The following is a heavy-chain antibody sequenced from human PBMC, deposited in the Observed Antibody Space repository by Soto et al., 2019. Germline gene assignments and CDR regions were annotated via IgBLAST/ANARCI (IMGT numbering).Heavy chain of an antibody. V-gene: IGHV1-2*04. CDR3: AREGRSSSSWYGYYYYGMDD. Sequence: GASVKVSCKASGYTFTGYCMHWVRQAPGQGVEWMGWINPNSGGTNYAQKFQGWVTMTRDTSISTAYMELSRLRSDDTAVYYCAREGRSSSSWYGYYYYGMDDCGQGTTVTVSS. CDR1: GYTFTGYC. D-gene: IGHD6-13*01. CDR2: INPNSGGT. J-gene: IGHJ6*02.